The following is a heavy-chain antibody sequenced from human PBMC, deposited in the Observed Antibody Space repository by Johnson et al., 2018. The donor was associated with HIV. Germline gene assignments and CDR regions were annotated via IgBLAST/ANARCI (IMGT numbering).Heavy chain of an antibody. Sequence: QVQLVESGGGVVQPGRSLRLSCAASGFTFRSYGMHWVRQAPGKGLAWVAVIWYAGLNKYYADSVKGRFTISRDNSKNTLYLQMNSLRAEDTAVYYCAPWTAIWGQGTMVTVSS. V-gene: IGHV3-33*01. J-gene: IGHJ3*02. CDR1: GFTFRSYG. CDR3: APWTAI. CDR2: IWYAGLNK. D-gene: IGHD3/OR15-3a*01.